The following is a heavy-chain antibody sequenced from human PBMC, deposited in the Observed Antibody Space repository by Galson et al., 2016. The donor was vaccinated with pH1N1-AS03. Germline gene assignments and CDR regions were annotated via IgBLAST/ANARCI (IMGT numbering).Heavy chain of an antibody. D-gene: IGHD3-16*02. J-gene: IGHJ2*01. CDR3: ARDRHYYDYIWGTYRYDWYLDL. CDR2: IWHDGSEE. V-gene: IGHV3-33*01. CDR1: GFTFSSHG. Sequence: SLRLSCAASGFTFSSHGMHWVRQTPGKGLEWVAVIWHDGSEEYYADSVKGRFTISRDNSKNTLYLQMNSLRAEDTAVYYCARDRHYYDYIWGTYRYDWYLDLWGRGTLVTVSS.